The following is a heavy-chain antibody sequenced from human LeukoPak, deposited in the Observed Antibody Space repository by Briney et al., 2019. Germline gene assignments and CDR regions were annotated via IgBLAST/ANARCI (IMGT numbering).Heavy chain of an antibody. CDR2: IYPGDSDT. CDR1: GYSITSYC. V-gene: IGHV5-51*01. CDR3: ARPTSSWSDDAFDI. Sequence: GESLKISCKCSGYSITSYCIGWVRQMPGKGLEWMGIIYPGDSDTRYRPSFQGQVTIPADKSISTAYLQWSSLKASDTAMYYCARPTSSWSDDAFDIWGQGTMVTVSS. D-gene: IGHD6-13*01. J-gene: IGHJ3*02.